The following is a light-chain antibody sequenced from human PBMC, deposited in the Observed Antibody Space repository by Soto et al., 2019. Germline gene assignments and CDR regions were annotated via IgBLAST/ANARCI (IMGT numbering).Light chain of an antibody. V-gene: IGKV1-9*01. J-gene: IGKJ1*01. CDR2: GAS. CDR1: QDIRSY. Sequence: DIQLTQSPSFLSASVGDRVTITCRASQDIRSYLTWYQQKPGKAPQVLIFGASTLQHGVPSRFSGSGSGTEFTLTIYSLQPDDFATYYCEQYQTYPWTFGQGTKVDIK. CDR3: EQYQTYPWT.